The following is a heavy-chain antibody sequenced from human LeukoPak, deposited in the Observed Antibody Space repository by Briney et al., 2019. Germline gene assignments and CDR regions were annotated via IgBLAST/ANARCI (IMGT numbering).Heavy chain of an antibody. J-gene: IGHJ4*02. CDR2: MNPNSGNT. V-gene: IGHV1-8*01. CDR1: GYTFTTYD. D-gene: IGHD1-14*01. Sequence: ASVKVSCKASGYTFTTYDINWVRQATGQGLEWMGWMNPNSGNTDYAQKFQGRVTMTRNTSITTAFMEQNNLRSEDTAVYYCARGPPEHPQGYWGQGTLVTVSS. CDR3: ARGPPEHPQGY.